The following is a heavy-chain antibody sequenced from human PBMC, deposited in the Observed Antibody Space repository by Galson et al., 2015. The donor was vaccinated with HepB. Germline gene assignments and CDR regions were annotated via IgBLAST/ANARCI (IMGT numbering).Heavy chain of an antibody. D-gene: IGHD1-26*01. Sequence: SLRLSCAASGFTFTNCNMNWVRQVPGKGLEWVSFINGRSGDIYYTDSVEGRLTISRDNTKKSLFLQMNNLRAEDTAVYYCANELNNIMGNTTLAYFDSWGQGTLVTVSS. CDR1: GFTFTNCN. CDR2: INGRSGDI. V-gene: IGHV3-21*01. CDR3: ANELNNIMGNTTLAYFDS. J-gene: IGHJ4*02.